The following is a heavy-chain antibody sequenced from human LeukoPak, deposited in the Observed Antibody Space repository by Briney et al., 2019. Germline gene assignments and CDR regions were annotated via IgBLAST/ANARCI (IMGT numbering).Heavy chain of an antibody. CDR1: GSSISSGYY. D-gene: IGHD4-11*01. V-gene: IGHV4-38-2*02. CDR2: IHHSGST. J-gene: IGHJ4*01. CDR3: ARGGSRLQVDY. Sequence: SETLSLTCSISGSSISSGYYWGWIRQPPGKGLEYIGSIHHSGSTYYSPSLKSRVTISVDMSKNQLSLKVTSVTAADTAVYYCARGGSRLQVDYWGHGTLVTVSS.